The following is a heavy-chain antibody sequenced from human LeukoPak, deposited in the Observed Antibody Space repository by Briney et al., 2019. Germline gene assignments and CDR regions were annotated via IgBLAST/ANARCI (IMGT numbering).Heavy chain of an antibody. V-gene: IGHV4-4*07. CDR2: IYMRGRT. D-gene: IGHD5-18*01. CDR1: GGSISTYY. Sequence: SETLSLTCTVPGGSISTYYWSWIRQPAGKGLEWIGRIYMRGRTNYNPSLQSRVTMSVDTSKNQFSLKLRSVTDADTAVYYCARETSDTAMASYYFDQWGQGTLVTVSS. CDR3: ARETSDTAMASYYFDQ. J-gene: IGHJ4*02.